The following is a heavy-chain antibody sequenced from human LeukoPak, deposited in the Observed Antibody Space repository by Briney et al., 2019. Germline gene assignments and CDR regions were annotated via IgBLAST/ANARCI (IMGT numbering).Heavy chain of an antibody. CDR2: IGGSGSSR. J-gene: IGHJ5*02. Sequence: SGGSLRLSCAASGFTFSSYGMHWVRQAPGKGLEWVSAIGGSGSSRSYADSVKGRFAISRDNSKNTLYLQMNSLRAEDTAVYYCAKDRSCSTTSCDLNWFDPWGQGTLVTVSS. CDR1: GFTFSSYG. V-gene: IGHV3-23*01. CDR3: AKDRSCSTTSCDLNWFDP. D-gene: IGHD2-2*01.